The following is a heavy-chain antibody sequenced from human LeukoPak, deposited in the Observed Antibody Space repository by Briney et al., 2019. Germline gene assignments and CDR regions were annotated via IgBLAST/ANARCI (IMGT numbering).Heavy chain of an antibody. J-gene: IGHJ4*02. CDR1: GGSFSGYY. CDR2: INHSGST. Sequence: SETLSLTCAVYGGSFSGYYWSWIRQPPGKGLEWIREINHSGSTNYNPSLKSRVTISVDTSKNQFSLKLSSVTAADTAVYYCAHAEYSSSSQSPYWGQGTLVTVSS. V-gene: IGHV4-34*01. D-gene: IGHD6-6*01. CDR3: AHAEYSSSSQSPY.